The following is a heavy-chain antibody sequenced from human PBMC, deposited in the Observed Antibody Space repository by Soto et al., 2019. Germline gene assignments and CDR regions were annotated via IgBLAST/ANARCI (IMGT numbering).Heavy chain of an antibody. D-gene: IGHD4-17*01. Sequence: QVQLVQSGAEVKKPGASVKVSCKASGYTFTGYYMHWVRQAPGQGLEWMGWINPNSGGTKYAQKFQGWVTRTRDTSISTAYMELSRLRSDDTAVYYCASNDYGDYVLNYWGQGTLVTVSS. CDR1: GYTFTGYY. V-gene: IGHV1-2*04. CDR2: INPNSGGT. J-gene: IGHJ4*02. CDR3: ASNDYGDYVLNY.